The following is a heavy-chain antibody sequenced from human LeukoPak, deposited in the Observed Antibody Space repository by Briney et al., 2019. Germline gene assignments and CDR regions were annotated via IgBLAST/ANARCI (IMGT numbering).Heavy chain of an antibody. CDR2: IYYSGST. D-gene: IGHD2-15*01. V-gene: IGHV4-59*01. CDR1: GGSISSYY. Sequence: SETLSLTCTVSGGSISSYYWSWIRQPPGKGLEWIGYIYYSGSTNYNPSLKSRVTISVDTSKNQFSLKLSSVTAADTAVYYCARDVAGAFDIWGQGTMVTVSS. CDR3: ARDVAGAFDI. J-gene: IGHJ3*02.